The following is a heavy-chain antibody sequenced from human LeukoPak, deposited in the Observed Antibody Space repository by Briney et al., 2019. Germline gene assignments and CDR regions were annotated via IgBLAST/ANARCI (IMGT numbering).Heavy chain of an antibody. V-gene: IGHV3-30*03. J-gene: IGHJ4*02. CDR2: ISYDGSNK. CDR1: GFTFSSYG. CDR3: ARGPGSSSYYFDY. D-gene: IGHD6-13*01. Sequence: GGSLRLSCEASGFTFSSYGIHWVRQAPGKGLEWVAVISYDGSNKYYADSVKGRFTISRDNSKNTLYLQMNSLRAEDTAVYYCARGPGSSSYYFDYWGQGTLVTVSS.